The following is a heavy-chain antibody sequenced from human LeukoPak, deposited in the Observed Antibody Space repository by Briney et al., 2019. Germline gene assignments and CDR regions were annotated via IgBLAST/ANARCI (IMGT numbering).Heavy chain of an antibody. D-gene: IGHD6-6*01. CDR1: GYTFTSYD. J-gene: IGHJ6*03. CDR2: MNPNSGNT. CDR3: ARGVRGSIAARRDYYYYYMDV. V-gene: IGHV1-8*03. Sequence: ASVKVSCKASGYTFTSYDINWVRQATGQGLEWMGWMNPNSGNTGYAQKFQGRVTITRNTSISTAYMELSSLRSEDTAVYYCARGVRGSIAARRDYYYYYMDVWGKGTTVTVSS.